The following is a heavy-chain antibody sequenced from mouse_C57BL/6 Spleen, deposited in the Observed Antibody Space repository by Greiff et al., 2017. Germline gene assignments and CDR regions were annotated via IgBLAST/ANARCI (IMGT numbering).Heavy chain of an antibody. CDR2: INPNNGGT. Sequence: EVKLQQSGPELVKPGASVKISCKASGYTFTDYYMNWVKQSHGKSLEWIGDINPNNGGTSYNQKFKGKATLTVDKSSSTAYMELRSLTSEDSAVYYCARTGTTVVARYYFDYWGQGTTLTVSS. J-gene: IGHJ2*01. V-gene: IGHV1-26*01. CDR1: GYTFTDYY. CDR3: ARTGTTVVARYYFDY. D-gene: IGHD1-1*01.